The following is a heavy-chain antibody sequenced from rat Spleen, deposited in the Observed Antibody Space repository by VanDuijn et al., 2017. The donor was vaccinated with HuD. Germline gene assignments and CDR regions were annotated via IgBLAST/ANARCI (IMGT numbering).Heavy chain of an antibody. CDR1: GFTFSNYG. CDR3: ARLPLFNYGSHDYFDY. V-gene: IGHV5S14*01. D-gene: IGHD1-3*01. J-gene: IGHJ2*01. Sequence: EVQLVESGGGLVQPGRSLKLSCAASGFTFSNYGMAWVRQTPTKGLEWVASISTGGGNTYYRDSVKGRFTISRDNAKNTQYLQMDSLRSEDTATYYCARLPLFNYGSHDYFDYWGQGVMVTVSS. CDR2: ISTGGGNT.